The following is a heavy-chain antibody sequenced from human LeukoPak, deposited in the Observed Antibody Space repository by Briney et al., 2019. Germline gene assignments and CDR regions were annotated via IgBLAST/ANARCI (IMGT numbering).Heavy chain of an antibody. CDR3: ARDDSSGYYLKPPDY. CDR2: INPNSGGT. J-gene: IGHJ4*02. CDR1: GYTFTGYY. Sequence: ASVKVSCKASGYTFTGYYMHWVRQAPGQGLEWMGWINPNSGGTNYAQKFQGRVTMTRDTSISTAYMELSRLRSDDTAVYYCARDDSSGYYLKPPDYWGQGTLVTVSS. V-gene: IGHV1-2*02. D-gene: IGHD3-22*01.